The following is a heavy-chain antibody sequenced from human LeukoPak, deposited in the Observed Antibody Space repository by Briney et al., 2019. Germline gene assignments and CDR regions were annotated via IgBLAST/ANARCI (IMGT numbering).Heavy chain of an antibody. CDR1: GGSFSGYY. V-gene: IGHV4-34*01. Sequence: SETLSLTCAVYGGSFSGYYWSWIRQPPGKGLEWIGEINHSGSTNYNPSLKSRVTISVDTSKNQFSLKLSSVTAADTAVYYCARHYDYIWGSYRYTGSRFDYWGQGTLVTVSS. CDR2: INHSGST. J-gene: IGHJ4*02. CDR3: ARHYDYIWGSYRYTGSRFDY. D-gene: IGHD3-16*02.